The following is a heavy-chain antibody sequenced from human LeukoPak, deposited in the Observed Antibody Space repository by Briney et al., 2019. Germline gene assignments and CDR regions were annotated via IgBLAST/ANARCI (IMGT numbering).Heavy chain of an antibody. V-gene: IGHV1-24*01. D-gene: IGHD1-26*01. CDR1: GYTLTELY. J-gene: IGHJ5*02. Sequence: ASVKVSCKVSGYTLTELYMHWVRQAPGKGREGMGGFDPEDGETIYAQKFQGRVTMTEDTSTDTAYMELSSLRSEDTAVYYCATVSGSYYWFDPWGQGTLFTVSS. CDR3: ATVSGSYYWFDP. CDR2: FDPEDGET.